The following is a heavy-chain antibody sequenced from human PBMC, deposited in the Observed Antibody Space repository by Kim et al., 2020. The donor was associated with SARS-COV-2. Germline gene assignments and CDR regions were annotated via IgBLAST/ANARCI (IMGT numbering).Heavy chain of an antibody. CDR3: ARSWNFLTFFYY. Sequence: GGSLRLSCAASGFTFSTYEMNWVRQAPGKGLEWVSYITYSGSTIYYADFVKGRFTISTDNAKNSLYLQMNSLRAEDTAVYYCARSWNFLTFFYYWGQGTL. CDR1: GFTFSTYE. V-gene: IGHV3-48*03. CDR2: ITYSGSTI. D-gene: IGHD1-1*01. J-gene: IGHJ4*02.